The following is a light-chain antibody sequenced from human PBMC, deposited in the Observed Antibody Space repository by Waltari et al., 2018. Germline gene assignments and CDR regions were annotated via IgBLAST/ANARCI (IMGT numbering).Light chain of an antibody. J-gene: IGLJ3*02. CDR2: DVI. CDR3: CSFTSRSTWV. V-gene: IGLV2-14*01. Sequence: HSALTQPASVSGSPGQSITISCTGTSSDVAGDNFVSWYQQHPGKVPKLLIFDVINRPSGVSNRFSGSKSGNTASLTISGLQAEDESDYYCCSFTSRSTWVFGGGTKLTVL. CDR1: SSDVAGDNF.